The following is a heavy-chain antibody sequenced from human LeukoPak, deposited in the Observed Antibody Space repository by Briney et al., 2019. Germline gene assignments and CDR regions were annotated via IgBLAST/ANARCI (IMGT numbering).Heavy chain of an antibody. V-gene: IGHV3-53*01. CDR2: IYSCGST. Sequence: GGSLRLSCAASGFTDSSNYMTRAPQAPGKGLDRVSVIYSCGSTYYAASVKGRFTISRDNSKTTLYLQMNSLRAEDTAVYYCARVVRGVAYYWGQGTLVTVSS. CDR3: ARVVRGVAYY. J-gene: IGHJ4*02. D-gene: IGHD3-10*02. CDR1: GFTDSSNY.